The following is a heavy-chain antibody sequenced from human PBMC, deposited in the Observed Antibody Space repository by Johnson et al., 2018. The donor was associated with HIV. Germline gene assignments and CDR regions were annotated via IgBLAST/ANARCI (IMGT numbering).Heavy chain of an antibody. CDR2: ISYDGSNK. V-gene: IGHV3-30-3*01. D-gene: IGHD2-15*01. J-gene: IGHJ3*02. CDR1: GFTFSSYA. Sequence: QVQLVESGGGVVQPGRSLRLSCAASGFTFSSYAMHWVRQAQGKGLEWVAVISYDGSNKYYAYSVNGRFTISRDNSKNTLYLPMNHRRADEPAVYDCSRERRGPWSGSPIPDAVSIWCQETMVTVSS. CDR3: SRERRGPWSGSPIPDAVSI.